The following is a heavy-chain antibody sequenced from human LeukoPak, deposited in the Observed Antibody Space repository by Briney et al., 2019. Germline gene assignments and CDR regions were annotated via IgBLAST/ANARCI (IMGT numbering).Heavy chain of an antibody. CDR1: GGSISSSSYY. CDR2: IYYSGST. J-gene: IGHJ4*02. V-gene: IGHV4-39*01. CDR3: ASHIVGATGGFDY. D-gene: IGHD1-26*01. Sequence: PSETLSLTCTVSGGSISSSSYYWGWIRQPPGKGLEWIGSIYYSGSTYYNPSLKSRVTISVDTSKNQFSLKLSSATAADTAVYYCASHIVGATGGFDYWGQGTLVSVSS.